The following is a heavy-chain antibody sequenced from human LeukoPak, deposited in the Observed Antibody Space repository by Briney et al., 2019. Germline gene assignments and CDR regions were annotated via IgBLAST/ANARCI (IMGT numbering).Heavy chain of an antibody. CDR2: IYYSGSP. Sequence: PSDTLSLTCTLSCGSISSYYWSWTRPPPGRGLEWFGYIYYSGSPLQNPPLKTRDTISVHTPKKHFSLKQSSVPAAHRPVFHCARHNLSIDYWGQGTLVTVP. J-gene: IGHJ4*02. CDR3: ARHNLSIDY. V-gene: IGHV4-59*08. CDR1: CGSISSYY.